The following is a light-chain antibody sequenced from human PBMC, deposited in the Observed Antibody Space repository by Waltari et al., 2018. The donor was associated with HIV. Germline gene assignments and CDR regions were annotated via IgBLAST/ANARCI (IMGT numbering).Light chain of an antibody. CDR3: SSFITTTTHVV. Sequence: QSALTQPASVSGSLGQSVTISCTGANSDIGGYNYVSWYQQHPGNAPTLIIHEVSNRPSGVSDRFAGSKSGNTASLTISGLQAEDESDYYCSSFITTTTHVVFGGGTRLTVL. V-gene: IGLV2-14*01. J-gene: IGLJ2*01. CDR2: EVS. CDR1: NSDIGGYNY.